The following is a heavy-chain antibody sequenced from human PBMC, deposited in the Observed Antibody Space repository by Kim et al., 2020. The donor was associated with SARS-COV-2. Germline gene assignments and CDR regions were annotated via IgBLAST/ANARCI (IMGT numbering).Heavy chain of an antibody. V-gene: IGHV3-53*01. D-gene: IGHD5-18*01. J-gene: IGHJ4*02. Sequence: SVKGRFTISRDNSKNTLYLQLNSLRAEDTAIYYCARVRGYSHGYADYFDYWGQGTPVTVSS. CDR3: ARVRGYSHGYADYFDY.